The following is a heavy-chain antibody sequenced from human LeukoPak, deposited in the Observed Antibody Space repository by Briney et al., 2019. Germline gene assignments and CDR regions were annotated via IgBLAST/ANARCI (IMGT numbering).Heavy chain of an antibody. CDR1: GFTYSSYW. D-gene: IGHD1-26*01. CDR3: ARPSYGDFEI. Sequence: PGGSLRLSCAASGFTYSSYWMHWVRQAPGKGLVWVSRIKSDGSSTRYADSVKGRFTISRDNAKNTLWLQMNSLRAEDTAVYYCARPSYGDFEIWGQGTMVAVSS. CDR2: IKSDGSST. V-gene: IGHV3-74*01. J-gene: IGHJ3*02.